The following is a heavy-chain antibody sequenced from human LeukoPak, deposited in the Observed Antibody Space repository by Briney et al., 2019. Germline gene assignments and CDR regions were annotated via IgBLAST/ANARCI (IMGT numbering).Heavy chain of an antibody. D-gene: IGHD5-24*01. CDR3: AKGRRDGSIIFDY. CDR1: GFTFDDYT. V-gene: IGHV3-43*01. CDR2: ISWDGGST. J-gene: IGHJ4*02. Sequence: GGSLRLSCAASGFTFDDYTMHWARQAPGKGLEWVSLISWDGGSTYYADSVKGRFTISRDNSKNSLYLQMNSLRTEDTALYYCAKGRRDGSIIFDYWGQGTLVTVSS.